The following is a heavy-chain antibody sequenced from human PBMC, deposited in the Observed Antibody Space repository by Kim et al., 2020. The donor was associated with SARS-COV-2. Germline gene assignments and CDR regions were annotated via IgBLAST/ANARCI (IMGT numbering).Heavy chain of an antibody. CDR3: ARADSGNYYYGMDV. Sequence: DAVRGRFTISRDNSRNTLYLQMHSLRAEDTALYYCARADSGNYYYGMDVWGQGTTVTVSS. D-gene: IGHD2-21*01. J-gene: IGHJ6*02. V-gene: IGHV3-23*01.